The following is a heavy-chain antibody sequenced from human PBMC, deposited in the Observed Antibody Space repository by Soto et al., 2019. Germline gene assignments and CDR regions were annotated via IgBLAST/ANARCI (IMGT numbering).Heavy chain of an antibody. CDR3: AREGISVVRGVIITNWFDP. Sequence: QVQLQQWGAGLLKPSETLSLTCAVYGGSFSGYYWSWIRQPPGKGLEWIGEINHSGSTNYNPSLKSRVTISVDASMNQFSLKLSSVTAADTAVYYCAREGISVVRGVIITNWFDPWGQGTLVTVSS. J-gene: IGHJ5*02. CDR2: INHSGST. D-gene: IGHD3-10*01. V-gene: IGHV4-34*02. CDR1: GGSFSGYY.